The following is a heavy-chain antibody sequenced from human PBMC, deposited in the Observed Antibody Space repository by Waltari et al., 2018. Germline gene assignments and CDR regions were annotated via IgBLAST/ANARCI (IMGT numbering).Heavy chain of an antibody. D-gene: IGHD2-21*02. Sequence: EVQLVDSGGGLVKPGGSLRLSCAASGFTFSSYSMNWVRQAPGTGLEWVSSISVGSSYIYYADSVKGRFTISRDNAKNSLFLQMNGLRAEDTAVYYCARDSDLFGGDSAATLDYWGQGTLVTVSS. V-gene: IGHV3-21*06. CDR3: ARDSDLFGGDSAATLDY. CDR1: GFTFSSYS. CDR2: ISVGSSYI. J-gene: IGHJ4*02.